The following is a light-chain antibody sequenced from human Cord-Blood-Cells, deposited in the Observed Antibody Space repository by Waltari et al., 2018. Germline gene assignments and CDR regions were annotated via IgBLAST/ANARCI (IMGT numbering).Light chain of an antibody. Sequence: EIVLTQSPGTLSLSPGERATLSCRASQSVSSSYLAWYQQKPGQASRLLIYGATSRAPGIPVRFSGSGSGTNVTRTISRLEPEEFAVYYCQQYGSSPWTFGQGTKVEVK. V-gene: IGKV3-20*01. CDR1: QSVSSSY. J-gene: IGKJ1*01. CDR2: GAT. CDR3: QQYGSSPWT.